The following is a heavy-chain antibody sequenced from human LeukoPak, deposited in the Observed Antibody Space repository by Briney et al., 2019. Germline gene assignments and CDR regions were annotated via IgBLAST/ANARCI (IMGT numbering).Heavy chain of an antibody. CDR2: ISSSSSYI. Sequence: GGSLRLSCAASGFTFSSYSMNWVRQAPGKGLEWVSSISSSSSYIYYADSVKGRFTTSRDNAKNSLYLQMNSLRDEDTAMYYCARHYVWGSYHDYWGQGTLVTVSS. CDR1: GFTFSSYS. V-gene: IGHV3-21*01. D-gene: IGHD3-16*02. CDR3: ARHYVWGSYHDY. J-gene: IGHJ4*02.